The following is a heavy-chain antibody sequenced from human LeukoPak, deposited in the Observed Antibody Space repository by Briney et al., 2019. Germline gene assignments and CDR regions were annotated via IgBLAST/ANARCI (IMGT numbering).Heavy chain of an antibody. V-gene: IGHV3-74*01. Sequence: PGGSLRLSCGASGIIFNTYWMHWVRQAPGKGLVWVSRINGDGSTTIYADSVKGRFTISRDNSKNIVSLQMNNLRAEDTAVYYCARGRGLGVVSPYFDYWGQGTLVTVSS. CDR1: GIIFNTYW. D-gene: IGHD3-3*01. CDR3: ARGRGLGVVSPYFDY. CDR2: INGDGSTT. J-gene: IGHJ4*02.